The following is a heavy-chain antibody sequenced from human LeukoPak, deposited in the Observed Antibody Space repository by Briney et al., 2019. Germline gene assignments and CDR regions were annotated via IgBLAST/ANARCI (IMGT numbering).Heavy chain of an antibody. J-gene: IGHJ1*01. D-gene: IGHD6-13*01. CDR1: GFTFSNYW. CDR3: ARDPQTNSWPEYFLH. V-gene: IGHV3-7*04. CDR2: IKQDGSEK. Sequence: GGSLRRSCATSGFTFSNYWMNWVRQAPGKGLEWVANIKQDGSEKYYVDSVKGRFTISRDNAKNSLFLQMNGLRADDTAVYYCARDPQTNSWPEYFLHWGQGTLVTVSS.